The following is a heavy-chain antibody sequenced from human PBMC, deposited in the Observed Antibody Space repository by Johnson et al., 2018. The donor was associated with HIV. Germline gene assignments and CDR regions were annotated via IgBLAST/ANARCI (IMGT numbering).Heavy chain of an antibody. Sequence: VQLVESGGGLVQPGGSLRLSCAASGFTLSSDWMSWVRQAPGKGLEWVANIKQDGSEKYYVDSVKGRFTISIDNAKKSLYLQMNSLRAEDTAVYYCARQGGWLGAFDIWGQGTMVTVSS. CDR3: ARQGGWLGAFDI. D-gene: IGHD5-12*01. J-gene: IGHJ3*02. CDR2: IKQDGSEK. CDR1: GFTLSSDW. V-gene: IGHV3-7*01.